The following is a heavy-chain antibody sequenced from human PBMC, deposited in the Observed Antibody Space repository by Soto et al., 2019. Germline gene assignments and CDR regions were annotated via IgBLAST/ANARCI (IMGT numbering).Heavy chain of an antibody. J-gene: IGHJ2*01. CDR3: AKAGPYCSSTSCYHWYFDL. CDR2: ISYDGSNK. V-gene: IGHV3-30*18. CDR1: GFTFSSYG. D-gene: IGHD2-2*01. Sequence: QVQMVESGGGVVQPGRSLRLSCAASGFTFSSYGMHWVRQAPGKGLEWVAVISYDGSNKYYADSVKGRFTISRDNSKNTLYLQMNSLRADDTAVYYCAKAGPYCSSTSCYHWYFDLWGRGTLVTVSS.